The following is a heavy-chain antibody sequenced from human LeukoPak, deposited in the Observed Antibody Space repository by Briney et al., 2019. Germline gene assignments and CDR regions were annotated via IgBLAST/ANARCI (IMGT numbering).Heavy chain of an antibody. V-gene: IGHV4-34*01. Sequence: KPSETLSLTCAVYGGSFSGYYWSWIRQPPGKGLEWIGEINHSGSTNYNPSLKSRVTISVDTSKNQFSLKLSSVTAADTAVYYCARVPRYLMVRGKRNDAFDIWGQGTMVTVSS. CDR1: GGSFSGYY. CDR2: INHSGST. CDR3: ARVPRYLMVRGKRNDAFDI. J-gene: IGHJ3*02. D-gene: IGHD3-10*01.